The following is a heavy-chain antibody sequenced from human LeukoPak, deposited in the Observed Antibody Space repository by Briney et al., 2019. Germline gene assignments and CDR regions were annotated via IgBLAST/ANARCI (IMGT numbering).Heavy chain of an antibody. CDR2: IYYSGNT. V-gene: IGHV4-39*01. CDR3: ARLRSDGAFDI. CDR1: GASISSNTYY. J-gene: IGHJ3*02. Sequence: MSSETLSLTCTVSGASISSNTYYWGWIRQPPGKGLEWIGIIYYSGNTYYNPSLESRVTIFVDTSKNQFSLKLSSVAAADTTVYYCARLRSDGAFDIWGQGTMVTVSS. D-gene: IGHD2-15*01.